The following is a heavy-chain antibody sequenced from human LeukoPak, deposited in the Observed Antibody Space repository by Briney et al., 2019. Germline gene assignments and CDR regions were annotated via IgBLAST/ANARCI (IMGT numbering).Heavy chain of an antibody. J-gene: IGHJ4*02. CDR1: GFTFSSYW. Sequence: GGTLRLSCAASGFTFSSYWMSWVRQAPGKGLEWVANIKQDGSEKYYVDSVKGRFTISRDNAKNSLYLQMNSLRAEDTAVYYCARDGYNEETDYWGQGTLVTVSS. V-gene: IGHV3-7*01. CDR3: ARDGYNEETDY. CDR2: IKQDGSEK. D-gene: IGHD5-24*01.